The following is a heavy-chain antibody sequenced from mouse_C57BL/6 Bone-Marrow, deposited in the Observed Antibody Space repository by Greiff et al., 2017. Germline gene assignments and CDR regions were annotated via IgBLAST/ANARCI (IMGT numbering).Heavy chain of an antibody. CDR3: ARRENYYGKNAMDY. J-gene: IGHJ4*01. V-gene: IGHV5-6*01. D-gene: IGHD1-1*01. Sequence: EVQVVESGGDLVKPGGSLKLSCAASGFTFSSYGMSWVRQTPDKRLEWVATISSGGSYTYYPDSVKGRFTISRDNAKNTLYLQMSSLKSEDTAMYYCARRENYYGKNAMDYWGQGTSVTVSS. CDR2: ISSGGSYT. CDR1: GFTFSSYG.